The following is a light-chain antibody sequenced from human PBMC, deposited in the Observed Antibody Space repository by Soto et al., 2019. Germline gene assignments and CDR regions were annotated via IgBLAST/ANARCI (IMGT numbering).Light chain of an antibody. J-gene: IGLJ2*01. V-gene: IGLV1-47*01. CDR1: SSNIGSNF. CDR3: AAWDDSLSVGV. Sequence: QSVLTQQPSASGTPGQRVTISCSGSSSNIGSNFVYWYQQLPGTAPKLLIYRNDQRPSGVPDRFSGSKSGTSASLAISGLQSEDEDDYYCAAWDDSLSVGVFGGGTKVTVL. CDR2: RND.